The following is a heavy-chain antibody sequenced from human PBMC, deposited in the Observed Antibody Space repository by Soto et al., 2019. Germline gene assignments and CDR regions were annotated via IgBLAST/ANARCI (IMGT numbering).Heavy chain of an antibody. D-gene: IGHD2-15*01. J-gene: IGHJ6*03. Sequence: PGGSLRLSCAASGFTVSSKYMSWVRQAPGKGLEWVSLIQSGGPTYYADSVKGRFTISRDTSENTVHLQMDSLRAEDTAVYYCARDFFFFYGGRCHGVPLYFWAKGTSVP. CDR3: ARDFFFFYGGRCHGVPLYF. CDR2: IQSGGPT. V-gene: IGHV3-66*01. CDR1: GFTVSSKY.